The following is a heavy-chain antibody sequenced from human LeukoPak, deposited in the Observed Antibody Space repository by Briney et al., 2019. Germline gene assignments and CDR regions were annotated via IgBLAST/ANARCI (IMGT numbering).Heavy chain of an antibody. CDR3: ARHTIAAAATNN. Sequence: GESLMISCETSGYSFTSYCIGWVSQMPGQGLQWMVIIYRGDSVTRYCPSFQGQVTTSAENSTSTSYLQRSSLKSSDTAMYYCARHTIAAAATNNSGERTLVTASS. CDR1: GYSFTSYC. D-gene: IGHD6-13*01. CDR2: IYRGDSVT. J-gene: IGHJ4*02. V-gene: IGHV5-51*01.